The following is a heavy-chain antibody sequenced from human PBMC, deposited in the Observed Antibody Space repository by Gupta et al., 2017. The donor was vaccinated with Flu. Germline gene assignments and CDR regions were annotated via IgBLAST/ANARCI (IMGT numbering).Heavy chain of an antibody. CDR3: AKCPRPSFYYYYMDG. V-gene: IGHV3-30*18. Sequence: QVQLVESGGGVVQPGRSLRLSCAASGFTFRNYGLHWVRQAPGKGLEWVAVISYDGSNKYYADSVKGRFTISRDNSKNTLYLQMNSLRAEDTAVYYCAKCPRPSFYYYYMDGWGKGTTVTVSS. J-gene: IGHJ6*03. CDR2: ISYDGSNK. CDR1: GFTFRNYG.